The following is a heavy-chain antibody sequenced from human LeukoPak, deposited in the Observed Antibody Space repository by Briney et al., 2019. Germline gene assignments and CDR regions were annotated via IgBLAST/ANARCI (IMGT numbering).Heavy chain of an antibody. CDR2: IYYSGST. V-gene: IGHV4-59*01. CDR3: ARGPIWTAAAVRGNYYYMDV. Sequence: SETLSLTCTVSGGSISSYYWSWIRQPPGKGLEWIGYIYYSGSTNYNPSLKSRVTISVDTSKNQFSLKLSSVTAADAAVYYGARGPIWTAAAVRGNYYYMDVWGKGTTVTVSS. D-gene: IGHD6-13*01. J-gene: IGHJ6*03. CDR1: GGSISSYY.